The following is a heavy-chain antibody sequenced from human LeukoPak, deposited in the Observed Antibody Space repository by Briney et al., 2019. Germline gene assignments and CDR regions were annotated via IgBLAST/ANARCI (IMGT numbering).Heavy chain of an antibody. CDR2: ISPSDSDT. CDR3: ARQPSLVETTDY. V-gene: IGHV5-51*01. CDR1: GYTFTNYW. Sequence: GESLKISCKASGYTFTNYWIVWVRQMRGKGLEWMGIISPSDSDTRYSPSFQGQVTISADKSISTAYLQWSSLKASDTAMYYCARQPSLVETTDYWGQGTLVTVSS. D-gene: IGHD5-24*01. J-gene: IGHJ4*02.